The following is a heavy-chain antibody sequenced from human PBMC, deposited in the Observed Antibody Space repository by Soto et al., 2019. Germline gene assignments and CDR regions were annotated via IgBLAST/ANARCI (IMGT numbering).Heavy chain of an antibody. CDR3: ARVFKRMTRSGYFDY. D-gene: IGHD1-26*01. Sequence: SETLSLTCAVYGGSFSGYYWSRIRQPPGKGLEWIGEINHSGSTNYNPSLKSRVTISVDTSKNQFSLKLSSVTAADTAVYYCARVFKRMTRSGYFDYWGQGTLVTVSS. CDR1: GGSFSGYY. CDR2: INHSGST. J-gene: IGHJ4*02. V-gene: IGHV4-34*01.